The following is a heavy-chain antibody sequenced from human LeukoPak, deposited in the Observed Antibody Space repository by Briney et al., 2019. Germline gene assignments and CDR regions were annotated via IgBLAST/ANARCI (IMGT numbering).Heavy chain of an antibody. CDR1: GGSISSYY. Sequence: KTSETLSLTCTVSGGSISSYYWSWIRQPPGKGLEWVGYIYYSGSTNYNPSLKSRVTISVDTSKNQFSLKLSSVTAADTAVYYCAGEGTAGTAFDIWGQGTMVTVSS. D-gene: IGHD6-13*01. CDR2: IYYSGST. V-gene: IGHV4-59*01. CDR3: AGEGTAGTAFDI. J-gene: IGHJ3*02.